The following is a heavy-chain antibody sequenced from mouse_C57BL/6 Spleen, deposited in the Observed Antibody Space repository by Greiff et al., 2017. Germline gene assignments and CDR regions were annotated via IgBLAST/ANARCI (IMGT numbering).Heavy chain of an antibody. V-gene: IGHV1-80*01. Sequence: QVQLQQSGAELVKPGASVKISCKASGYAFSSYWMNWVKQRPGKGLAWIGQIYPGEGDTNYNGKFKGKATLTADKSSSTAYMQLSSLTSEDSAVYFCARGGSNYYFDYWGQGTTRKVSS. CDR2: IYPGEGDT. J-gene: IGHJ2*01. CDR1: GYAFSSYW. CDR3: ARGGSNYYFDY. D-gene: IGHD1-1*01.